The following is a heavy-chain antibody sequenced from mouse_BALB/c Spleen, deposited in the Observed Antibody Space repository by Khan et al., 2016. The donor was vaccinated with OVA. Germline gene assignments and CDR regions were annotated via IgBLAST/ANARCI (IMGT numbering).Heavy chain of an antibody. CDR2: ISSDSNTI. CDR3: ARTGYYYFDY. Sequence: EVELVESGGGLVQPGGSRNLSCAASGFTFILFLMHLVRQAPEKGLEWVAFISSDSNTIYYADTVKGRFTISRDNPKKTLFRQMPSLRSEDTAMYFCARTGYYYFDYWGQGTTLTVSS. V-gene: IGHV5-17*02. D-gene: IGHD2-3*01. J-gene: IGHJ2*01. CDR1: GFTFILFL.